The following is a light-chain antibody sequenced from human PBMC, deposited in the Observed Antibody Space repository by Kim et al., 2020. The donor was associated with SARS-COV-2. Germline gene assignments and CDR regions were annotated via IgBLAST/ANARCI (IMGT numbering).Light chain of an antibody. Sequence: DIQMTQSPSSLSASVGDRVTITCRASQSISSYLNWYQQKPGKAPKLLIYAASSLQSVVPSRFSGSGSGTDFTLTISSLQPEDFATYYCQQSYSTPGTFGQGTKVDIK. J-gene: IGKJ1*01. V-gene: IGKV1-39*01. CDR1: QSISSY. CDR3: QQSYSTPGT. CDR2: AAS.